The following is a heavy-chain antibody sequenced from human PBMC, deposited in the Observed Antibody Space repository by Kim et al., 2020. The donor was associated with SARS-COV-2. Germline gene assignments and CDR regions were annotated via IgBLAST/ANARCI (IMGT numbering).Heavy chain of an antibody. V-gene: IGHV3-7*03. Sequence: GGSLRLSCGASGFSLSTSWMAWVRQAPGQGPEWVANIKPDGTVTYYAESVKGRFTISIDNTENSLSLQMDRLRPEDTAVYYCARDMGWNQHDLWGQGTLVRVSS. D-gene: IGHD1-1*01. CDR1: GFSLSTSW. CDR2: IKPDGTVT. CDR3: ARDMGWNQHDL. J-gene: IGHJ5*02.